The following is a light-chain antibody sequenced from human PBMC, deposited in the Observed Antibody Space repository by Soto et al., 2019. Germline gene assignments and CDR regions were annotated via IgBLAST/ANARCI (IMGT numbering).Light chain of an antibody. CDR2: NAS. CDR3: QQYNNWPPWT. J-gene: IGKJ1*01. Sequence: EIVMTQSPAALSVSPGERATLSCKASQTVRSNLAWYQQKPGQAPSLLIYNASTRATGIPDRFSGSGSGTDFTLTISSLQSEDFAVYYCQQYNNWPPWTFGQGTKVESK. V-gene: IGKV3-15*01. CDR1: QTVRSN.